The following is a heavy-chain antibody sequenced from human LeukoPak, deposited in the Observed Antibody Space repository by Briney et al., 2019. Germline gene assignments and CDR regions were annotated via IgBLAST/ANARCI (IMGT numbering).Heavy chain of an antibody. V-gene: IGHV1-46*01. D-gene: IGHD6-6*01. CDR2: INPSGGST. Sequence: GASVKVSCKASGYTFTGYYMHWVRQAPGQGLEWMGIINPSGGSTSYAQKFQGRVTMTRDMSTSTVYMELSSLRSEDTAVYYCAREVVHDSVYYYYYYMDVWGKGTTVTVSS. J-gene: IGHJ6*03. CDR1: GYTFTGYY. CDR3: AREVVHDSVYYYYYYMDV.